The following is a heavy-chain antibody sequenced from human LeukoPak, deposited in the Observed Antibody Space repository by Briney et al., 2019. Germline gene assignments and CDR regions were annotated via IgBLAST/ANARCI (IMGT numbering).Heavy chain of an antibody. D-gene: IGHD2-2*01. CDR2: KRYDGSNK. J-gene: IGHJ5*02. CDR3: AKDSSVVPAVNWFDP. Sequence: GGSLRLSCAASGFTFSSYGMHWVRQAPGKGLEWVAFKRYDGSNKYYADSVKGRFTISRDNSKNTLYLQMNSLRAEDTAVYYCAKDSSVVPAVNWFDPWGQGTLVTVSS. CDR1: GFTFSSYG. V-gene: IGHV3-30*02.